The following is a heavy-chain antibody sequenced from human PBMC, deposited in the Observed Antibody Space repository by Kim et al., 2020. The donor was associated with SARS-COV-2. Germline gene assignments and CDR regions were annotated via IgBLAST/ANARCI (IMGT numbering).Heavy chain of an antibody. CDR3: ARDDCSSLACWLGDY. V-gene: IGHV1-18*04. Sequence: ASVKVSCKGSGYTFTSHGIAWVRQAPGQRIEWMGWINTNNGNTKYAQNLQGRVTLTADTSTNTAYMELRNLRSDDTAVYYCARDDCSSLACWLGDYWGQGTLITVSS. D-gene: IGHD2-2*01. CDR2: INTNNGNT. J-gene: IGHJ4*02. CDR1: GYTFTSHG.